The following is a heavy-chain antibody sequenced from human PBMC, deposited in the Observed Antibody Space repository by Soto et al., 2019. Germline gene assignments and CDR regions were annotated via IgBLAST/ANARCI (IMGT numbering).Heavy chain of an antibody. J-gene: IGHJ4*02. D-gene: IGHD6-6*01. V-gene: IGHV4-31*03. CDR1: GGSISSGGYY. Sequence: PSETLSLTCTVSGGSISSGGYYWSWIRQHPGKGLEWIGYIYYSGSTYYNPSLKSRVTISVDTSKNQFSLKLSPVTAADTAVYYCARSIAAGPFDYWGQGTLVTVSS. CDR2: IYYSGST. CDR3: ARSIAAGPFDY.